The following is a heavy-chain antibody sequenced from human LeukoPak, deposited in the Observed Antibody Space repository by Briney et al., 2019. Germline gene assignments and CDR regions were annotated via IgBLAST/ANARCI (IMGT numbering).Heavy chain of an antibody. CDR2: VKQDGSET. CDR1: GFTFNNYW. D-gene: IGHD6-13*01. J-gene: IGHJ4*02. Sequence: GGSLRLSCAASGFTFNNYWMTWVRQTPGKGLEWVANVKQDGSETYYVDSVKGRFTISRDNAKNSLYLQMNSLRAEDTAVYYCAREGITAGCDYWGRGTLVTVSS. V-gene: IGHV3-7*01. CDR3: AREGITAGCDY.